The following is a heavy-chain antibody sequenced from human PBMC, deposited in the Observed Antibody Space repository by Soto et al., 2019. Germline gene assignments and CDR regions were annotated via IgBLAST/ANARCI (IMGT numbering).Heavy chain of an antibody. Sequence: GASVKVSCKASGYTFTSYYMHWVRQAPGQGLGWMGIINPSGGNTGYAQKFQGRVTMTRNTSISTAYMELSSLRSEDTAVYYCARESHDCTNGVCLWGHFYYYMDVWGKGTTVTVSS. J-gene: IGHJ6*03. V-gene: IGHV1-46*01. CDR2: INPSGGNT. CDR3: ARESHDCTNGVCLWGHFYYYMDV. D-gene: IGHD2-8*01. CDR1: GYTFTSYY.